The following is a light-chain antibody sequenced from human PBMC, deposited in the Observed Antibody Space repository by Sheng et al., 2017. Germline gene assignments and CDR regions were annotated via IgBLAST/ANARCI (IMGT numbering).Light chain of an antibody. CDR3: SSYTITDTRV. V-gene: IGLV2-14*01. CDR1: SSDVGGYDH. CDR2: EVS. J-gene: IGLJ1*01. Sequence: QSALTQPASVSVSPGQSITISCTGTSSDVGGYDHVSWYQQHPGKAPNVMIYEVSKRPSGVSSRFSGSKSGNTASLTISGLLADDEADYYCSSYTITDTRVFGTGTKVTVL.